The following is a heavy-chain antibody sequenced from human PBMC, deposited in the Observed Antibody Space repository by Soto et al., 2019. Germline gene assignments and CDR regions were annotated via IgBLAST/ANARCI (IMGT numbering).Heavy chain of an antibody. Sequence: QVQLQESGPGLVKPSETLSLTCTVSGGSIITYYWCWIRQPPGKGLEWIGYIYYSWSTNYNPSLKSRVTXXAXTXXNQFSLKLNSMTAPDTAVYYCARHNYGSGSTYFDYWGQGTLVTVSS. CDR3: ARHNYGSGSTYFDY. CDR2: IYYSWST. J-gene: IGHJ4*02. CDR1: GGSIITYY. D-gene: IGHD3-10*01. V-gene: IGHV4-59*08.